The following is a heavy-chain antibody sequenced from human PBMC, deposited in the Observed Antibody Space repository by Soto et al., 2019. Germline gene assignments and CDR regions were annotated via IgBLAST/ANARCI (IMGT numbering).Heavy chain of an antibody. CDR3: AHRRDATLDY. CDR2: IYWDDDK. V-gene: IGHV2-5*02. Sequence: QITLKESGPTLVKPTQTLTLTCTFSGFSLSTSGVGVGWIRQPPGKALEWLALIYWDDDKRYSTSLKSRLTITKDTCRNEVVLTMASMDPVDTATYYCAHRRDATLDYWGQGTLVTV. CDR1: GFSLSTSGVG. J-gene: IGHJ4*02.